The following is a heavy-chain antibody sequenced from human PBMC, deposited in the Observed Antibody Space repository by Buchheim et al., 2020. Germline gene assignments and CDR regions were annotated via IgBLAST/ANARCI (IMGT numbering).Heavy chain of an antibody. V-gene: IGHV3-30*18. D-gene: IGHD2-15*01. CDR1: GFIFNTYG. J-gene: IGHJ6*02. CDR2: ISYDGSNK. Sequence: QVQLVESGGGVVQPGTSLRLSCAASGFIFNTYGMHWVRQAPGKGLEWVALISYDGSNKYYADSVKGRFTISRDNSKNTLYLQMNSLRADDTALYYCSKPVVPYYYYYGMHVGGQGTT. CDR3: SKPVVPYYYYYGMHV.